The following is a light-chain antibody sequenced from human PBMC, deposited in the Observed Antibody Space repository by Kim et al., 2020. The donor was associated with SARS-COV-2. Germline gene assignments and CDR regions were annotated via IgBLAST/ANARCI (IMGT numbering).Light chain of an antibody. CDR1: QSVSSTY. CDR2: GAS. Sequence: EIVLTQSPCTLSLSPGERATLSCRASQSVSSTYLVWYQQKLGQAPRLLIYGASVRATGIPDRFSGSGSGTDFTLTITRLEPEDFAVYHCQHYGTSSWTFGQGTKVEI. J-gene: IGKJ1*01. CDR3: QHYGTSSWT. V-gene: IGKV3-20*01.